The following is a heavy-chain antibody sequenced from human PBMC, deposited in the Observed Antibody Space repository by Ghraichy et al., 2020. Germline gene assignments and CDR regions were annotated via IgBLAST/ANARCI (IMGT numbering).Heavy chain of an antibody. Sequence: ASVKVSCKASGYTFTSSFIHWVRQAPGRGLEWMGIINSDAGGTSYAQKFQGRLTLTRDTSTTTVYMELSSLRSEDTAFYYCARALIPYYDSSGPGYFWGHGTLVTVSS. CDR2: INSDAGGT. CDR1: GYTFTSSF. V-gene: IGHV1-46*01. CDR3: ARALIPYYDSSGPGYF. D-gene: IGHD3-22*01. J-gene: IGHJ4*01.